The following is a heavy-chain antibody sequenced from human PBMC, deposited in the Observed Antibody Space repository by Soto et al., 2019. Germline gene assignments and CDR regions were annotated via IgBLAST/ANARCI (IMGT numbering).Heavy chain of an antibody. CDR2: IYHSGIT. Sequence: SETLSLTCAVAGGSISSSNCWSWVRQHPGKGLEWIGEIYHSGITNYNPSLKSRVTISVDKSKNQFCLKLSSVTAADTAVYYCARGVPLLWFGELLHGMDVWGQGTTVSVSS. D-gene: IGHD3-10*01. V-gene: IGHV4-4*02. J-gene: IGHJ6*02. CDR1: GGSISSSNC. CDR3: ARGVPLLWFGELLHGMDV.